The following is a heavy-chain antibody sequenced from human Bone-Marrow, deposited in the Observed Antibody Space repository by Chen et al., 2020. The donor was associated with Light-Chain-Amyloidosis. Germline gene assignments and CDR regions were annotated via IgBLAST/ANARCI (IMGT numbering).Heavy chain of an antibody. V-gene: IGHV4-34*01. D-gene: IGHD2-2*01. CDR1: GGSFSGYY. J-gene: IGHJ3*02. CDR2: INHSEST. Sequence: QVQLQQWGAGLLKPSETLSLTCAVYGGSFSGYYWSWIRQPPGKGLEWIGEINHSESTNYNPSLKSRVTISVDTSKNQFSLKLSSVTAADTAVYYCARRGGWNIVVVPAAPRDAFDIWGQGTMVTVSS. CDR3: ARRGGWNIVVVPAAPRDAFDI.